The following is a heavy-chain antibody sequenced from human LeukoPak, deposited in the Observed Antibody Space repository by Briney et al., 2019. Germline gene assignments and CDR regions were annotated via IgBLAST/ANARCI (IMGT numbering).Heavy chain of an antibody. J-gene: IGHJ3*02. V-gene: IGHV3-30*18. Sequence: PGGSLRLSCAASGFTFSSCGMHWVRQAPGKGLEWVAVISYDGSNKYYADSVKGRFTISRDNSKNTLFLEMNSLRAEDTAVYYCAKALTSGWYSDAFNIWGQGTMVTVSS. CDR3: AKALTSGWYSDAFNI. CDR2: ISYDGSNK. CDR1: GFTFSSCG. D-gene: IGHD6-19*01.